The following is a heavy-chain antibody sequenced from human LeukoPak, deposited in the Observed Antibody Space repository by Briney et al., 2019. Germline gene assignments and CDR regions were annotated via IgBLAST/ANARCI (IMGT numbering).Heavy chain of an antibody. D-gene: IGHD1-26*01. V-gene: IGHV4-59*01. CDR3: ARLVGATKGY. Sequence: PSETLSLTCNVSGGPITDYYWSWIRQSPGKGLEWIGYIYFRGTTNYSPSFQSRVSISVDASKNQFSLRLTSVTAADTAVYYCARLVGATKGYWGQGTLVTVSS. CDR2: IYFRGTT. J-gene: IGHJ4*02. CDR1: GGPITDYY.